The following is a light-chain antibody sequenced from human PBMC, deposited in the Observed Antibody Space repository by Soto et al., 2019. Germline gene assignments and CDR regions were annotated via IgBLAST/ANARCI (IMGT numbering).Light chain of an antibody. CDR2: LVS. CDR3: MQTLQTPYT. J-gene: IGKJ3*01. CDR1: QSLLHSDGDNY. Sequence: DIVMTQSPLSLPVTPGEPASISCKSSQSLLHSDGDNYLEWYVQKAGQSPQLLIHLVSHRASGVRDRLSGSGSGTDFTLKISKVEADDVGVYYCMQTLQTPYTFGPGTKVEIK. V-gene: IGKV2-28*01.